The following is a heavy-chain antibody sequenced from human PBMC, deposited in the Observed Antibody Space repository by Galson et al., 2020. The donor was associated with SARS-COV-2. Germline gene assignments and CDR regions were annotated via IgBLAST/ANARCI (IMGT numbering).Heavy chain of an antibody. J-gene: IGHJ4*02. CDR1: GFTFSSYW. D-gene: IGHD3-10*01. V-gene: IGHV3-7*01. CDR2: IKQDGSEK. Sequence: GESLKISCAASGFTFSSYWMSWVRQAPGKGLEWVANIKQDGSEKYYVDSVKGRFTISRDNAKNSLYLQMNSLRAEDTAVYYCARVGRGGYYAGALGYWGQGTLVTVSS. CDR3: ARVGRGGYYAGALGY.